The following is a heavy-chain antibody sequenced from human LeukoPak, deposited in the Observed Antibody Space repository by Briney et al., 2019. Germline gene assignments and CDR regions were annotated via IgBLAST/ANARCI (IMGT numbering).Heavy chain of an antibody. CDR2: IYDRRST. Sequence: SSETLSLTCTVSGGSIRSYYWSWIRQPPGKGLEWIGNIYDRRSTSYNPSLKSRVTISVDMSKSQFSLKLTSVTAADTAVYYCARDRSAAPPDYWGQGTLVTVSS. J-gene: IGHJ4*02. CDR3: ARDRSAAPPDY. V-gene: IGHV4-59*01. CDR1: GGSIRSYY. D-gene: IGHD6-13*01.